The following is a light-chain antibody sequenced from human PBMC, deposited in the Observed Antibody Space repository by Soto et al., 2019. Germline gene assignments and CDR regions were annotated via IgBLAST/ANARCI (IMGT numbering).Light chain of an antibody. Sequence: DIQMTQSPSSLSASVGDRVTITCRASQGINHYLAWFQQKPGKVPKLLIYATSTLQSGVPSRFSGSGFGTDFTLSISSLQPEDFATYYCKQSRSFPLTFGGGTKVDNK. J-gene: IGKJ4*01. CDR3: KQSRSFPLT. CDR2: ATS. CDR1: QGINHY. V-gene: IGKV1-27*01.